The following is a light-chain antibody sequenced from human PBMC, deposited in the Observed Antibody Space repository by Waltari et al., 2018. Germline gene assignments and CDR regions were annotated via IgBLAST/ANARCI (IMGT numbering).Light chain of an antibody. CDR1: QSISNW. CDR3: QQYNSYSLLT. V-gene: IGKV1-5*03. Sequence: DIQMTQSPSTLSASVGDRVTITCRASQSISNWWAWYQQKPGKAPKLLFYKESTLESGVPSRFSGSGSGTEFTLTISSLQPDDFATYYCQQYNSYSLLTFGGGTKVEIK. J-gene: IGKJ4*01. CDR2: KES.